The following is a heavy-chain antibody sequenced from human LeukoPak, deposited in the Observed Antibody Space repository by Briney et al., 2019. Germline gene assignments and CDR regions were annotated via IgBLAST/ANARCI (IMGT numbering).Heavy chain of an antibody. Sequence: PSETLSLTCAVSGGSISSYYWSWIRQPPGKGLEWIGYIYYSGSTNYNPSLKSRVTISVDTSKNQFSLKLSSVTAADTAVYYCARGRAVPAAMGFDYRGQGTLVTVSS. V-gene: IGHV4-59*01. CDR2: IYYSGST. J-gene: IGHJ4*02. CDR1: GGSISSYY. CDR3: ARGRAVPAAMGFDY. D-gene: IGHD2-2*01.